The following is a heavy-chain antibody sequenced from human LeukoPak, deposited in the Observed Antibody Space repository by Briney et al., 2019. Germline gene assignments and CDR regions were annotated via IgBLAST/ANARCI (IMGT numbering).Heavy chain of an antibody. J-gene: IGHJ3*02. CDR3: AKNLDSLRPDAFDI. CDR1: GFTVSSNY. V-gene: IGHV3-53*05. Sequence: GSLRLSCAASGFTVSSNYMSWVRQAPGKGLEWVSVIYSGGSTYYADSVKGRFTISRDNSKKTVYLQMNSLRAEDTAVYYCAKNLDSLRPDAFDIWGQGTMVTVSS. D-gene: IGHD2-2*03. CDR2: IYSGGST.